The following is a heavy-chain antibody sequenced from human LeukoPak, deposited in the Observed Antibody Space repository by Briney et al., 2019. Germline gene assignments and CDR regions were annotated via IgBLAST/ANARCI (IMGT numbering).Heavy chain of an antibody. CDR1: GLTFSYYS. CDR3: AREGVGYCSSSSCHDAFDI. D-gene: IGHD2-2*01. J-gene: IGHJ3*02. CDR2: ISSSSSYI. Sequence: PGGPLRLSCAASGLTFSYYSMNWVRQAPGKGLEWVSSISSSSSYIYYADSVKGRFTISRDNAKSSLYLQLNSLRGEDTAVYYCAREGVGYCSSSSCHDAFDIWGQGTKVIVSS. V-gene: IGHV3-21*01.